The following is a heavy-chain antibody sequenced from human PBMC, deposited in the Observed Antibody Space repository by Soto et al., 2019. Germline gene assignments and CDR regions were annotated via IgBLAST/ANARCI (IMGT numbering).Heavy chain of an antibody. V-gene: IGHV3-30*18. D-gene: IGHD6-25*01. J-gene: IGHJ6*02. CDR2: ISYDGSNK. Sequence: QVQLVESGGGVVQPGRSLRLSCAASGFTFSSYGMHWVRQAPGKGLEWVAVISYDGSNKYYADSVKGRFTISRDNSKNTLYLQMNSLRAEDTAVSYCAKDRRPNYCYGMDVWGQGTTVTVSS. CDR3: AKDRRPNYCYGMDV. CDR1: GFTFSSYG.